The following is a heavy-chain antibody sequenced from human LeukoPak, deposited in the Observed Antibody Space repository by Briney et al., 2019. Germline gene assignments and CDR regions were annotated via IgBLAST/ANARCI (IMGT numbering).Heavy chain of an antibody. V-gene: IGHV4-39*07. D-gene: IGHD2-2*01. J-gene: IGHJ3*01. CDR3: ARICSSTSCYGAFDL. CDR1: GGSISSSSYY. CDR2: IFHSGST. Sequence: PSETLSLTCTVSGGSISSSSYYWGWIRQPPGKGLEWIGTIFHSGSTYYNPSLKSRVTIPVDTSKNQFSLKLSSVTAADTAVYYCARICSSTSCYGAFDLWGQGTMVTVSS.